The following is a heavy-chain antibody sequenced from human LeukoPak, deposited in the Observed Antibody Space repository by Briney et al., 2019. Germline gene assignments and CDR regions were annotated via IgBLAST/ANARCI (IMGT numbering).Heavy chain of an antibody. CDR2: IIPIFGTA. D-gene: IGHD6-13*01. CDR1: GSTFSSYA. V-gene: IGHV1-69*13. J-gene: IGHJ3*02. Sequence: SVKVSCKASGSTFSSYAISWVRQAPGQGLEWMGGIIPIFGTANYAQKFQGRVTITADESTSTAYMELSSLRSEDTAVYYCARSPRIAAASFDIWGQGTMVTVSS. CDR3: ARSPRIAAASFDI.